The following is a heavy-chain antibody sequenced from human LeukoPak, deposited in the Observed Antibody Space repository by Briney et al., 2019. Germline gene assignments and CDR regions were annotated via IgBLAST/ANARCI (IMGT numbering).Heavy chain of an antibody. D-gene: IGHD2-21*02. CDR3: ARMVVVTALFDY. V-gene: IGHV3-11*01. Sequence: GGSLRLSCEASGFSFSDYYLSWIRQTPGKGLEWLSYISTSGSERLYAESVKGRFTISRDNARNKVYLHIINARAEDTAVYYCARMVVVTALFDYWGQGALVTASS. J-gene: IGHJ4*02. CDR1: GFSFSDYY. CDR2: ISTSGSER.